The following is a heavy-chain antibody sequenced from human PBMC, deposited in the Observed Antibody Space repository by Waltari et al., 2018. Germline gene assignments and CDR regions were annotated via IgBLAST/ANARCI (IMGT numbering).Heavy chain of an antibody. J-gene: IGHJ5*02. V-gene: IGHV4-59*01. CDR3: ARGDWNAGLGWFDP. D-gene: IGHD1-1*01. CDR1: GGSIRTYY. Sequence: QVQLQESGPGLVKPSETLSLTCTVFGGSIRTYYWTWIRQPPGNGLEWVGYIYYSGSTKYNPSLKSRVTISVDTPKNQFSLRLSSVTSADTAVYYCARGDWNAGLGWFDPWGQGTLVTVSS. CDR2: IYYSGST.